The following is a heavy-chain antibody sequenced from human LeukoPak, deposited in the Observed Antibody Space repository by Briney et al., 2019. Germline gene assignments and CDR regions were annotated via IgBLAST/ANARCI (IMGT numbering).Heavy chain of an antibody. V-gene: IGHV3-23*01. CDR1: GFIFSNYW. J-gene: IGHJ3*02. Sequence: GGSLRLSCAASGFIFSNYWMTWVRQAPGKGLEWVSTISGDGGSTYYADSMKGRFTISRDNSKNTLYLQMNRLRADDTAVYYCATTFSTSSGTFDIWGQGTMVTVSS. D-gene: IGHD6-6*01. CDR3: ATTFSTSSGTFDI. CDR2: ISGDGGST.